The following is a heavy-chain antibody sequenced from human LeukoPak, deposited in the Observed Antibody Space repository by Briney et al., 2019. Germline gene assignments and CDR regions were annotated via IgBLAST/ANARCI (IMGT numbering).Heavy chain of an antibody. D-gene: IGHD3-22*01. J-gene: IGHJ4*02. V-gene: IGHV4-59*01. CDR1: GGSLSSYY. CDR2: IYYSGST. Sequence: PSETLSLTCTVSGGSLSSYYWSWIRQPPGKGLEWIGYIYYSGSTNYNPSLKSRVTISVDTSKNQFSLKLSSVTAADTAVYYCARFRYYDSSGYYPYYFGYRGQGTLVTVSS. CDR3: ARFRYYDSSGYYPYYFGY.